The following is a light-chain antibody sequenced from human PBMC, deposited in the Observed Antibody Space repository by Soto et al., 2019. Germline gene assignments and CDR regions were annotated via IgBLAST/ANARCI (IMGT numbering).Light chain of an antibody. V-gene: IGLV2-14*01. Sequence: QSALTQPASVSGSPGQSITISCTGTSGDVGGYNYVSWYQQHPGKVPKLIIYEVSKRPSGVSNRFSGSKSGNTASLTISGLQGEDESHYYCSSYTSDTTALFGGGTKVTVL. J-gene: IGLJ2*01. CDR1: SGDVGGYNY. CDR3: SSYTSDTTAL. CDR2: EVS.